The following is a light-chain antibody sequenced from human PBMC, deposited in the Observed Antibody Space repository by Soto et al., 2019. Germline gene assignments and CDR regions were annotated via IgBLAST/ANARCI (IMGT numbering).Light chain of an antibody. CDR2: DVS. J-gene: IGLJ1*01. Sequence: QSALTQPGSVSGSPGQTITISSTGTSSDVGAYNYDSWYQQYPGEAPKVIIYDVSHRPAGVSNRFSGSKSGNTASLTISGLQTQNEADYYCSSYTSATTYVFGTGTKLTVL. CDR1: SSDVGAYNY. V-gene: IGLV2-14*01. CDR3: SSYTSATTYV.